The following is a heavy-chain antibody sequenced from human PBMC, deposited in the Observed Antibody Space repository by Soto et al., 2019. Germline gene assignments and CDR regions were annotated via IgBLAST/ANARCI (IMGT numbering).Heavy chain of an antibody. CDR3: ALEHYSNGWVDY. CDR2: IYSSGST. J-gene: IGHJ4*02. Sequence: SETLSLTCIVSGGSISSHYWSWIRQPPGKGLEWIVYIYSSGSTNYNPSLMSRVIISVDTSNDQFSLKRSSVTAADTAVYYCALEHYSNGWVDYWGQGTLVTVSS. D-gene: IGHD6-19*01. CDR1: GGSISSHY. V-gene: IGHV4-59*11.